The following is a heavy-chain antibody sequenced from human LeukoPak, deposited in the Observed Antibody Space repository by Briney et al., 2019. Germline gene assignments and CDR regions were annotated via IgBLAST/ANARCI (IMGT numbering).Heavy chain of an antibody. Sequence: SETLSLTCTVSGGSISSYYWSWIRQPPGKGLEWIGYIYYSGSTNYNPSLKSRVTISVDTSKNQFSPKLSSVTAADTAVYYCARVSSSWTAYYYFDYWGQGTLVTVSS. CDR2: IYYSGST. D-gene: IGHD6-13*01. CDR1: GGSISSYY. J-gene: IGHJ4*02. V-gene: IGHV4-59*01. CDR3: ARVSSSWTAYYYFDY.